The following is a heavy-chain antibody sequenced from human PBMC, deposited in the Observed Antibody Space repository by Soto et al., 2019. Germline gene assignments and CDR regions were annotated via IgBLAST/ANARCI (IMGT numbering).Heavy chain of an antibody. CDR3: ARIRRSMSSLGFDY. Sequence: GSLRLSCAVSGFIFSDYYMTWIRQAPGKGLEWVSYISSGGSFTSYADSVKGRFTISRDSANHSLYLRMNSLRAEDTAVYYCARIRRSMSSLGFDYWGQGTLVTVSS. CDR2: ISSGGSFT. CDR1: GFIFSDYY. J-gene: IGHJ4*02. V-gene: IGHV3-11*03.